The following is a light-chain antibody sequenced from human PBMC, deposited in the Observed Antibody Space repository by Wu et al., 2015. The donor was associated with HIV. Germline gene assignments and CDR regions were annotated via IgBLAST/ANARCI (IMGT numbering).Light chain of an antibody. CDR2: GAS. V-gene: IGKV3-20*01. CDR3: QQYNNWPP. CDR1: QSVSSSY. Sequence: EIVLTQSPGTLSLSPGERATLSCRASQSVSSSYLAWYQQKPGQAPRLLIYGASSRATGIPDRFSGSGSGTDFTLTINSIQSEDSAVYYCQQYNNWPPFGQGTKVEIK. J-gene: IGKJ1*01.